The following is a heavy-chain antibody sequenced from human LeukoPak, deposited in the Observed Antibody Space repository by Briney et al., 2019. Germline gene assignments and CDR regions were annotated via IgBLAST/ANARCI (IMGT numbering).Heavy chain of an antibody. D-gene: IGHD4-23*01. CDR1: GGSFSGYY. CDR3: ARVLSGGNTEYFDY. Sequence: SETLSLTCAVYGGSFSGYYWSWIRQTPEKGLEWIGEINHSGSTNYSPSLKSRVTLSVDTSKNQLSLKLSSVTAADTAVYFCARVLSGGNTEYFDYWGQGTLVTVSS. CDR2: INHSGST. V-gene: IGHV4-34*01. J-gene: IGHJ4*02.